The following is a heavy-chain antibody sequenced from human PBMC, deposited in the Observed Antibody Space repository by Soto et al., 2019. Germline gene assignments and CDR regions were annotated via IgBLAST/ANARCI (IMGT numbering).Heavy chain of an antibody. Sequence: PSETLSLTCTVSGGSIGSGDYYWSWIRQPPGKGLEWIGYVYYSGSTYYNPSLKSRVTISVDTSKNQFSLKLSSVTAADTAVYYCASGKAAAGTYGMDVWGQGTTVTV. CDR3: ASGKAAAGTYGMDV. D-gene: IGHD6-13*01. CDR1: GGSIGSGDYY. J-gene: IGHJ6*02. V-gene: IGHV4-30-4*01. CDR2: VYYSGST.